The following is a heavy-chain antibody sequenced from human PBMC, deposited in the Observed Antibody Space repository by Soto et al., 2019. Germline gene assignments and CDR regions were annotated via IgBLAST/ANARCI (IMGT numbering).Heavy chain of an antibody. Sequence: QVQLQESGPGLVKPSETLSLACSVSGDSITHNYWSWIRQPPGKGLEWIAYISHSARINYNPPLKSRVSISLDTSKNQFSLRVNSLTPADTAVYYCARTQGSGVSDYWGQGTLVTVSS. J-gene: IGHJ4*02. CDR1: GDSITHNY. V-gene: IGHV4-59*01. CDR3: ARTQGSGVSDY. D-gene: IGHD3-3*01. CDR2: ISHSARI.